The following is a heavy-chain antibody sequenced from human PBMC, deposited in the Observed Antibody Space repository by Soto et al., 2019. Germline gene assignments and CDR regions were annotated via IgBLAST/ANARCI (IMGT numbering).Heavy chain of an antibody. CDR3: ARAHYYYDSSGYFHY. V-gene: IGHV3-33*01. Sequence: GGSLRLSCAASGFTFSSYGMHWVRQAPGKGLEWVAVIWYDGSNKYYADSVKGRFTISRDNSKNTLYLQMNSLRAEDTAVYYCARAHYYYDSSGYFHYWGQGSLVTVS. D-gene: IGHD3-22*01. J-gene: IGHJ4*02. CDR1: GFTFSSYG. CDR2: IWYDGSNK.